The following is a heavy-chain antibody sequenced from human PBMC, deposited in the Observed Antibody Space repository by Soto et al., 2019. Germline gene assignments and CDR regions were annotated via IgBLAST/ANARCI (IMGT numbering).Heavy chain of an antibody. D-gene: IGHD2-21*02. J-gene: IGHJ6*02. Sequence: QVQLVQSGAEVKKPGSSVKVSCKASGGTFSSYAISWVRQAPGQGLEWMGGIIPIFGTANYAQKFQGRVTITADESTSTAYMELSSLRSEDTAVYYCARQANCGGDCYTGVNYYYYYGMDVWGQGTTVTVSS. CDR2: IIPIFGTA. CDR3: ARQANCGGDCYTGVNYYYYYGMDV. CDR1: GGTFSSYA. V-gene: IGHV1-69*01.